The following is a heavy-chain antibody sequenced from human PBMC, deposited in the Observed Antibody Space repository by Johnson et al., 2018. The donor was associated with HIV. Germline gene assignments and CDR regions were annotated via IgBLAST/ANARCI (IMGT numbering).Heavy chain of an antibody. CDR2: IWYDGSNK. V-gene: IGHV3-33*06. CDR3: AKMRVAVAGRGGFHI. Sequence: QVQLVESGGGVVQPGGSLTLSCADSGFTFSIYAMHWVRQAPGKGLEWVAVIWYDGSNKFYADSVKGRFTISRDNSKSTLYLQMNSLRAEDTAVYYCAKMRVAVAGRGGFHIWGQGTLVTVSS. J-gene: IGHJ3*02. D-gene: IGHD6-19*01. CDR1: GFTFSIYA.